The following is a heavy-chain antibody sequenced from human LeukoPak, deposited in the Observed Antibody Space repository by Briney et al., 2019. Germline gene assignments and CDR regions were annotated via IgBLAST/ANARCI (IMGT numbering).Heavy chain of an antibody. CDR2: IYYSGST. D-gene: IGHD3-3*01. Sequence: SETLFLTCTVSGGSISSYYWSWIRQPPGKGLEWIGYIYYSGSTNYNPSLKSRVTISVDTSKNQFSLKLSSVTAADTAVYYCARGGYDFWSGQNEFDYWGQGTLVTVSS. V-gene: IGHV4-59*01. CDR1: GGSISSYY. CDR3: ARGGYDFWSGQNEFDY. J-gene: IGHJ4*02.